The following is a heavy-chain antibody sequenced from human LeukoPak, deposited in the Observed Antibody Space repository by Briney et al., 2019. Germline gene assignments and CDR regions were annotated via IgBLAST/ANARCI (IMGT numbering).Heavy chain of an antibody. V-gene: IGHV1-69*04. Sequence: SVKVSCKASGGTFSSYTISWVRQAPGQGLEWMGRIIPILGIANYAQKFHGRVTITADKSTSTAYMELSSLRSEDTAVYYCARESIVPAANNWFDPWGRGTLVTVSS. CDR2: IIPILGIA. D-gene: IGHD2-2*01. CDR1: GGTFSSYT. CDR3: ARESIVPAANNWFDP. J-gene: IGHJ5*02.